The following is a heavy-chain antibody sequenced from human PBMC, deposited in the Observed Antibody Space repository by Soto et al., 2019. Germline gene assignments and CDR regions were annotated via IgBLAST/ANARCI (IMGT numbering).Heavy chain of an antibody. Sequence: SETLSLTCTVSSGSVGAGGYYWGWIRQSPGKGLEWIGHMYYSGRTNYNPSLKSRVSLSVDTSKNQFSLNLSSLTAADTAVYYCARICLEDVWSVEENWFDPWGPGTLVTVSS. D-gene: IGHD3-3*01. V-gene: IGHV4-61*08. CDR3: ARICLEDVWSVEENWFDP. CDR1: SGSVGAGGYY. J-gene: IGHJ5*02. CDR2: MYYSGRT.